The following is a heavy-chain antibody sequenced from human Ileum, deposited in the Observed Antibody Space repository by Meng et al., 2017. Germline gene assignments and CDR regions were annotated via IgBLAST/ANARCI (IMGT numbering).Heavy chain of an antibody. CDR1: GGSFSGYY. D-gene: IGHD3-22*01. CDR3: SRTSYYDNSGYYPG. Sequence: LKQLGEGLLKHSETLAPPCAVYGGSFSGYYWSWIRQPPGKGLEWIGEINHSGSTNYNPSLKSRVTISVDTSKNQFSLKLSSVTAADTAVYYCSRTSYYDNSGYYPGWGQGTLVTVSS. V-gene: IGHV4-34*01. CDR2: INHSGST. J-gene: IGHJ4*02.